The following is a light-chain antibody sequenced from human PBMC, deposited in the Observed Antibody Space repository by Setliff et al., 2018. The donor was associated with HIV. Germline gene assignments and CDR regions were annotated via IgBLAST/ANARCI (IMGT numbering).Light chain of an antibody. CDR1: NSDVGGYNY. CDR2: DVS. V-gene: IGLV2-14*03. CDR3: SSYTSTLYV. Sequence: QSALAQPASVSGSPGQSITISCTGSNSDVGGYNYVSWYQQHPGKAPKLIIYDVSNRPSGVSNRFSGSKSGNTAPLTISGLQAEDETDYYCSSYTSTLYVFGSGTKVTVL. J-gene: IGLJ1*01.